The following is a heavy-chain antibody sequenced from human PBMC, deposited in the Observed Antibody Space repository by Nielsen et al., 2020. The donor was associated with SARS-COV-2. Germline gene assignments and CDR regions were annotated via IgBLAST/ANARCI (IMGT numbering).Heavy chain of an antibody. CDR3: ARGHAFDP. CDR2: ISAYNGNT. J-gene: IGHJ5*02. V-gene: IGHV1-18*01. CDR1: GYTFINYG. Sequence: ASVKVSCKASGYTFINYGVTWVRQAPGQGLEWMGWISAYNGNTNYAQKFQGRVTMTTDTSTSTMTTDTSTSTAYMELRSLRSDDTAVYYCARGHAFDPWGQGTLVTVSS.